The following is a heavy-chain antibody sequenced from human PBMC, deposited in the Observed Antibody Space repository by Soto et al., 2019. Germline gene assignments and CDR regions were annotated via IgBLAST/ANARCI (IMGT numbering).Heavy chain of an antibody. Sequence: QVQLQQWGAGLLKPSETLSLTCAVYGGSFSGYYWSWIGQPPGKGLEWIGEINHSGSTNYNPSLKIRVTISVDTSKNQFSLKLSSVTAADTAVYYCARAMAVVLPHPPWFYPWGQGTLVTVSS. CDR1: GGSFSGYY. D-gene: IGHD3-22*01. J-gene: IGHJ5*02. CDR3: ARAMAVVLPHPPWFYP. V-gene: IGHV4-34*01. CDR2: INHSGST.